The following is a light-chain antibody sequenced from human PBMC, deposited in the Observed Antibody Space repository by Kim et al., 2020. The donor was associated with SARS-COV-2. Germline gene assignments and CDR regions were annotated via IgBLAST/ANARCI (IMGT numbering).Light chain of an antibody. J-gene: IGLJ2*01. CDR2: DTS. CDR3: LLYYNGHRV. Sequence: PGGTVTLTTGSSTGAVTSGHHPYWFQQKPGQATRTLIYDTSNTHSWTPARLSGSLLGGKAALTLSGALPEDEAEYYCLLYYNGHRVFGGGTQLTVL. V-gene: IGLV7-46*01. CDR1: TGAVTSGHH.